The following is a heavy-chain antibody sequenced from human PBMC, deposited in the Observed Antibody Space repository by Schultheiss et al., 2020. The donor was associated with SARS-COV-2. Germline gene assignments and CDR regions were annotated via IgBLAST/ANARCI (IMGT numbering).Heavy chain of an antibody. CDR1: GFTFSSYS. J-gene: IGHJ4*02. CDR3: ARDGDSSSWYHRGTRGGGY. Sequence: GGSLRLSCAASGFTFSSYSMNWVRQAPGKGLEWVAVISYDGSNKYYADSVKGRFTISRDNSKNTLFLQMNSLRDEDTAVYYCARDGDSSSWYHRGTRGGGYWGQGTLVTVSS. D-gene: IGHD6-13*01. CDR2: ISYDGSNK. V-gene: IGHV3-30*03.